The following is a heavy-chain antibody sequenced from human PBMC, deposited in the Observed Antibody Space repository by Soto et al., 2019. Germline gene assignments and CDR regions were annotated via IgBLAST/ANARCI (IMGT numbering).Heavy chain of an antibody. Sequence: SCAASGFTFSSYSMNWVRQAPGKGLEWVSYISSSSSTIYYADSVKGRFTISRDNAKNSLYLQMNSLRDEDTAVYYCARDLIVGANGEIDAFDIWGQGTMVTVSS. D-gene: IGHD1-26*01. CDR3: ARDLIVGANGEIDAFDI. CDR2: ISSSSSTI. V-gene: IGHV3-48*02. J-gene: IGHJ3*02. CDR1: GFTFSSYS.